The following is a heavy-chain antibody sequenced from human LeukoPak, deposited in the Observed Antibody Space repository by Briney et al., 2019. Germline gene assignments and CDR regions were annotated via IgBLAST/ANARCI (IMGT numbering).Heavy chain of an antibody. J-gene: IGHJ5*02. CDR1: GYTFTSYY. V-gene: IGHV1-46*01. CDR3: ARDYVVPAAMSHPTTIGWFDP. D-gene: IGHD2-2*01. Sequence: ASVKVSCKASGYTFTSYYMHWVRQAPGQGLEWMGIINPSGGSTSYAQKFQGRVTTTRDTSTSTVYMELSSLRSEDTAVYYCARDYVVPAAMSHPTTIGWFDPWGQGTLVTVSS. CDR2: INPSGGST.